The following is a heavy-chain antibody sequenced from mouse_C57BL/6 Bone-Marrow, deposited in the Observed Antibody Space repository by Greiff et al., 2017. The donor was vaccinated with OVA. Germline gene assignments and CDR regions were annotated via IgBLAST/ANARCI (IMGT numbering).Heavy chain of an antibody. D-gene: IGHD1-1*01. CDR3: ARYYGSSSWFAY. CDR2: IYPRSGNT. J-gene: IGHJ3*01. CDR1: GYTFTSYG. Sequence: QVQLQQSGAELARPGASVKLSCKASGYTFTSYGLSWVKQRTGQGLEWIGEIYPRSGNTYYNEKFKGKATLTADKSSSTAYMELRSLTSEDSAVYFGARYYGSSSWFAYWGQGTLVTVSA. V-gene: IGHV1-81*01.